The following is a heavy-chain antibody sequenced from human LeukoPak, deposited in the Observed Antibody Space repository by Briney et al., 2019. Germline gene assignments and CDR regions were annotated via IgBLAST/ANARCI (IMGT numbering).Heavy chain of an antibody. D-gene: IGHD4-17*01. V-gene: IGHV4-34*01. Sequence: PSETLSLTCAVYGGSFSGYYWSWIRQPPGKGLEWIGEINHSGSTNYNPSLRSRVTISVDTSNNQFSLKLSSVTAADTAAYYCARGGRYGDYGIDYWGQGTLVTVSS. CDR1: GGSFSGYY. J-gene: IGHJ4*02. CDR2: INHSGST. CDR3: ARGGRYGDYGIDY.